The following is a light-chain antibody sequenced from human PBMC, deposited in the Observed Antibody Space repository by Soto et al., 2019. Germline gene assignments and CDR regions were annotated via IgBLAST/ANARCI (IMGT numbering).Light chain of an antibody. J-gene: IGLJ2*01. V-gene: IGLV1-44*01. CDR3: AAWDDSLNGVV. Sequence: QSVLTQPPSASGTPGQRVTISCSGSSSNIGSNAINWYQQLPGTAPKLLMHSSNQRPSGVPDRFSGSKSGTSASLAISGLQSEDEADYYCAAWDDSLNGVVFGGGTTLTVL. CDR2: SSN. CDR1: SSNIGSNA.